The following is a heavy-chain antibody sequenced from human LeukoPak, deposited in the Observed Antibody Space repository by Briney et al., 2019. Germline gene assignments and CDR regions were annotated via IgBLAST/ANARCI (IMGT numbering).Heavy chain of an antibody. CDR2: ITTSSNTI. Sequence: GGSLRLSCSASGFTFSSYSMNWVRQAPGKGLEWVSYITTSSNTIYYPDSVKGRFTISRDNAKNSLYLQMNSLRDEDTAVYYCATSLRSSSWFYFDYWGQGTLVTVSS. V-gene: IGHV3-48*02. CDR3: ATSLRSSSWFYFDY. CDR1: GFTFSSYS. D-gene: IGHD6-13*01. J-gene: IGHJ4*02.